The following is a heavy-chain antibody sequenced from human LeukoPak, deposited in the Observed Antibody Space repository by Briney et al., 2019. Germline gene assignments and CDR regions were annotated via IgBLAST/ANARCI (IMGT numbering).Heavy chain of an antibody. CDR3: ARGGATRGRFEN. CDR2: MKEDGSEI. CDR1: GFPFNVQT. Sequence: GGSLRLSCAASGFPFNVQTMSWVRQAPGKGLDWVASMKEDGSEIYYVDSVKGRFTISGDNSKNSLYLQMNSLRAEDTAVYYCARGGATRGRFENWGQGNLVTVSS. V-gene: IGHV3-7*01. D-gene: IGHD1-26*01. J-gene: IGHJ4*02.